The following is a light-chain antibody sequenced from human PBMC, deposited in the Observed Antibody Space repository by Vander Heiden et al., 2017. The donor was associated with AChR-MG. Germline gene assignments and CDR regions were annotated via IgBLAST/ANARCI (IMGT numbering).Light chain of an antibody. CDR1: ALPKQY. V-gene: IGLV3-25*03. J-gene: IGLJ3*02. CDR2: KDS. CDR3: QSAESSGTLYWV. Sequence: SYELTQPPSVSVSPGQTARITCSGDALPKQYAYWYRQKPGQAPVLVIYKDSVRPSGIPERFSGSSSGTTVTLTISGVQAEDEADYYCQSAESSGTLYWVFGGGTKLTVL.